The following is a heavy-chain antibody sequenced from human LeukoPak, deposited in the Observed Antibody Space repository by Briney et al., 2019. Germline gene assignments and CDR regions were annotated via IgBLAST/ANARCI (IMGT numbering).Heavy chain of an antibody. CDR2: INPSGGST. Sequence: GASVKVSCKASGYTFTSYYMQWVRQAPGQGLEWMGIINPSGGSTSYAQKFQGRVTMTRDTSTSTVYMELSSLRSEDTAVYYCARGGITIFGVVITPGIHYYYYMDVWGKRTTVTVSS. CDR1: GYTFTSYY. D-gene: IGHD3-3*01. CDR3: ARGGITIFGVVITPGIHYYYYMDV. J-gene: IGHJ6*03. V-gene: IGHV1-46*01.